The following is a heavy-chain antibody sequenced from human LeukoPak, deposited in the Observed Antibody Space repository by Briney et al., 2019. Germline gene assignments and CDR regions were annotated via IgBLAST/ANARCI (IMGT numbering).Heavy chain of an antibody. CDR2: IYHSGST. D-gene: IGHD2-15*01. J-gene: IGHJ5*02. CDR3: ARAAPGYCSGGSCYSVWFDP. CDR1: GGSISSGGYS. V-gene: IGHV4-30-2*01. Sequence: SETLSLTCAVSGGSISSGGYSWSWIRQPPGKGLEWIGYIYHSGSTYYNPSLKSRVTISVDRSMNQFSPKLSSVTAADTAVYYCARAAPGYCSGGSCYSVWFDPWGQGTLVTASS.